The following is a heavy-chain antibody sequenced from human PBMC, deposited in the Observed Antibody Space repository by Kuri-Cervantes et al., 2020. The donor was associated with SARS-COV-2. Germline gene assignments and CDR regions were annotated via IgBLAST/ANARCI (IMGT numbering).Heavy chain of an antibody. J-gene: IGHJ4*02. CDR2: ISYDGSNK. Sequence: GGSLRLSCAASGFTFSSYGMHWVRQAPGKGLEWVAVISYDGSNKYYADSVKGRFTISRDNSKNTLYLQMNGLKTEDTAVYYCTTTGPFDYWGQGTLVTVSS. V-gene: IGHV3-30*03. CDR1: GFTFSSYG. CDR3: TTTGPFDY. D-gene: IGHD1-1*01.